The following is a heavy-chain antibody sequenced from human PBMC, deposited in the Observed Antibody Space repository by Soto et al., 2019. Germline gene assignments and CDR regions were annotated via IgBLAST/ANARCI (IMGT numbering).Heavy chain of an antibody. V-gene: IGHV3-21*01. D-gene: IGHD3-22*01. Sequence: VGSLRLSCAASGFTFSGYSMNWVRQAPGKGLEWVSSISSSSSYIYYADSVKGRFTISRDNAKNSLYLQMNSLRAEDTAVYYCARDQGYDTYYYDSSGYFYYGMDVCGQRTTVTVSS. CDR2: ISSSSSYI. CDR3: ARDQGYDTYYYDSSGYFYYGMDV. J-gene: IGHJ6*02. CDR1: GFTFSGYS.